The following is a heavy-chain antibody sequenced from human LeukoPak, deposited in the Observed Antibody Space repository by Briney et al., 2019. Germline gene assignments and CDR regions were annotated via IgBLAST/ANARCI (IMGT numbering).Heavy chain of an antibody. CDR1: GYTFTSYA. J-gene: IGHJ4*02. CDR2: INPNSGDT. V-gene: IGHV1-2*02. D-gene: IGHD5-24*01. Sequence: ASVKVSCKASGYTFTSYAMNWVRQAPGQGLEWMGWINPNSGDTNYAQKFQGRVTITRDTSISTAYMELSRLRSDDTAVYYCARDKGRDGYTAFDYWGQGTLVTVYS. CDR3: ARDKGRDGYTAFDY.